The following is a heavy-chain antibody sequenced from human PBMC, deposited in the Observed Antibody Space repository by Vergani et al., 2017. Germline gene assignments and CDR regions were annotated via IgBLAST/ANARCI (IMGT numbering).Heavy chain of an antibody. CDR1: GGSISSSSYY. D-gene: IGHD5-12*01. CDR3: ARHVNSGYXNPFLYYYYYGMDV. Sequence: QLQLQESGPGLVKPSETLALTCTVSGGSISSSSYYWGWIRQPPGKGLEWIGSIYYSGSTYYNPSLKSRVTISVDTSKNQFSLKLSSVTAADTAVYYCARHVNSGYXNPFLYYYYYGMDVWGQGTTVTVSS. J-gene: IGHJ6*02. CDR2: IYYSGST. V-gene: IGHV4-39*01.